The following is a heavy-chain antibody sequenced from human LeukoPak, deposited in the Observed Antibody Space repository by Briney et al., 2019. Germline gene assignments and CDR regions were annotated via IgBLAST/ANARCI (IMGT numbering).Heavy chain of an antibody. J-gene: IGHJ3*02. CDR3: ARLDGSAKATVVTLGAFDI. Sequence: SETLSLTCTVSGGSISSSSYYWGWIRQPPGKGLEWIGSIYYSGSTYYNPSLKSRVTISVDTSKNQFSLELSSVTAADTAVYYCARLDGSAKATVVTLGAFDIWGQGTMVTVSS. CDR2: IYYSGST. CDR1: GGSISSSSYY. V-gene: IGHV4-39*01. D-gene: IGHD4-23*01.